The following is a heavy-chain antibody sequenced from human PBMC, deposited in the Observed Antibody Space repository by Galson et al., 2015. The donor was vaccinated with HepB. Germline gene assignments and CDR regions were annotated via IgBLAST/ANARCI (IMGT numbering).Heavy chain of an antibody. D-gene: IGHD6-19*01. CDR2: IGASGGAT. CDR3: ARDLIPVACIHGYFHL. J-gene: IGHJ1*01. V-gene: IGHV3-23*01. Sequence: SLRLSCAASGFTFSSYAMTWVRQAPGKGLEWVSAIGASGGATYYADSVKGRFTISRDNSENTLFLQMNSLRAEDTAVYYCARDLIPVACIHGYFHLWGQGTLVTVSS. CDR1: GFTFSSYA.